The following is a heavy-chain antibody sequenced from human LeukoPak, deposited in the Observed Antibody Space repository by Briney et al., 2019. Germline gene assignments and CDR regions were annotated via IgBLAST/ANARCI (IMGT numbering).Heavy chain of an antibody. V-gene: IGHV3-53*01. CDR2: IYSGGST. CDR3: ARQGWIQLWLRGYYYYYMDV. D-gene: IGHD5-18*01. Sequence: AGGSLRLSCAASGFTVSSNYMSWVRQAPGKGLEWVSVIYSGGSTYYADSVKGRFTISRDNSKNTLYLQMNSLRAEDTAVYYCARQGWIQLWLRGYYYYYMDVWGKGTTVTVSS. J-gene: IGHJ6*03. CDR1: GFTVSSNY.